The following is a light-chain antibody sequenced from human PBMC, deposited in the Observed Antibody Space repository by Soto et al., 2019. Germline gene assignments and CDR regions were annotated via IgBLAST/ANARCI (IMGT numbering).Light chain of an antibody. CDR1: QSVSSS. V-gene: IGKV3-11*01. J-gene: IGKJ4*01. Sequence: EIVWTQSPATLSLSPGETATLSCTARQSVSSSLAWYQQKPGQTPRLLIYDESNRATGIPARFSGSGSGTVFTLTVSSREPEDFAVYYCQQRSSWHLTFGGGTKVEIK. CDR3: QQRSSWHLT. CDR2: DES.